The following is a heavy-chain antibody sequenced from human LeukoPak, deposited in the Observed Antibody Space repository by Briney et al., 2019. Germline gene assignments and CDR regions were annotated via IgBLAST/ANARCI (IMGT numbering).Heavy chain of an antibody. CDR1: GYSISNNNYH. V-gene: IGHV4-39*01. CDR2: VHYSGTT. Sequence: PSETLSLTCTVSGYSISNNNYHWGWIRQPPGKGLEWIGSVHYSGTTYYNPSLKSRVTISVDTSKNQFSLKLSSVTAADTAVYYRARRGDYGSAWFDPWGQGTVVTVSS. D-gene: IGHD4-17*01. CDR3: ARRGDYGSAWFDP. J-gene: IGHJ5*02.